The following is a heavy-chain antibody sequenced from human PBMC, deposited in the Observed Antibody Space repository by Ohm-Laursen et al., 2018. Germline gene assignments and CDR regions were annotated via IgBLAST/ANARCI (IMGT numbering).Heavy chain of an antibody. CDR2: ISGNAVRT. CDR3: AKGPFIAVAGSNYFFDY. CDR1: GFTFSSYA. J-gene: IGHJ4*02. D-gene: IGHD6-19*01. Sequence: SLRLSCAASGFTFSSYAMSWVRQAPGKGLEWVSIISGNAVRTYDADSVKGRFSISRDNSKSTLDLQMNSLRAEDTAVYYCAKGPFIAVAGSNYFFDYWGQGTLVTVSS. V-gene: IGHV3-23*01.